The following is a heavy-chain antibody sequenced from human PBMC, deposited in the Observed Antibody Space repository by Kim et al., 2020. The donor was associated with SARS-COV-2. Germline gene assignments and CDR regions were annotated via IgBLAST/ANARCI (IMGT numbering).Heavy chain of an antibody. J-gene: IGHJ4*02. CDR3: ARWEYYPKYYFDY. CDR2: INHSGST. Sequence: SETLSLTCAVYGGSFSGYYWSWIRQPPGKGLEWIGEINHSGSTNYNPSLKSRVTISVDTSKNQFSLKLSSVTAADTAVYYCARWEYYPKYYFDYWGQGTLVTVSS. V-gene: IGHV4-34*01. D-gene: IGHD3-10*01. CDR1: GGSFSGYY.